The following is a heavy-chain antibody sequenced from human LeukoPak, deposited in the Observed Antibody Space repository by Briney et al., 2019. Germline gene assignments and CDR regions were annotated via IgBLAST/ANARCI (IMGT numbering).Heavy chain of an antibody. CDR3: ARTYSSSWSNFDY. V-gene: IGHV4-39*01. CDR1: GGSISSSSYY. Sequence: SQTLSLTCTVSGGSISSSSYYWGWIRQPPGKGLEWIGSIYYSGSTYYNPSLKSRVTISVDTSKNQFSLKLSSVTAADTAVYYCARTYSSSWSNFDYWGQGTLVTVPS. J-gene: IGHJ4*02. D-gene: IGHD6-13*01. CDR2: IYYSGST.